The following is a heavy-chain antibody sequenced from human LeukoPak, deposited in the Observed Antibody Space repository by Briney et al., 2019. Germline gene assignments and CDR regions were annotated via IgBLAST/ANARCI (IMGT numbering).Heavy chain of an antibody. Sequence: PGGSLRLSCAASGFTFSDYYMSWIRQAPGKGLEWVSYISSSGSTIYYTDSVKGRFTISRDNAKNSLYLQMNSLRAEDTAVYYCARGISSGWYAGAFDIWGQGTMVTVSS. CDR1: GFTFSDYY. CDR2: ISSSGSTI. D-gene: IGHD6-19*01. J-gene: IGHJ3*02. CDR3: ARGISSGWYAGAFDI. V-gene: IGHV3-11*01.